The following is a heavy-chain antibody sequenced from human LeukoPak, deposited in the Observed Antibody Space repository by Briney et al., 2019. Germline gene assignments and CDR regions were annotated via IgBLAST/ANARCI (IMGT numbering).Heavy chain of an antibody. CDR3: AANHPFDP. CDR2: SYNGGIT. J-gene: IGHJ5*02. CDR1: GLTISQNY. D-gene: IGHD1-14*01. Sequence: SGGSLRLSCAASGLTISQNYMSWLRQPPGKGLECVSVSYNGGITYYADSVKGRFTISRDNSKNMLFLQMNSLRVEDTAMYYCAANHPFDPWGQGTLVTVSS. V-gene: IGHV3-66*01.